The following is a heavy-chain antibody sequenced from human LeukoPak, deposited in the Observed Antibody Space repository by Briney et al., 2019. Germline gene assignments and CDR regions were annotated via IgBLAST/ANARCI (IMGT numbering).Heavy chain of an antibody. CDR2: FDPEEGKK. CDR3: ARDQGIGAAGYDF. Sequence: ASVTVSCKVSGYRLTDVFIQWVRQAPGEGLEWVGGFDPEEGKKLYARKFQGRVTTTEDTSTDIAYMELHSLTSEDTAVYYCARDQGIGAAGYDFWGREPWSPSPQ. D-gene: IGHD6-13*01. CDR1: GYRLTDVF. J-gene: IGHJ4*02. V-gene: IGHV1-24*01.